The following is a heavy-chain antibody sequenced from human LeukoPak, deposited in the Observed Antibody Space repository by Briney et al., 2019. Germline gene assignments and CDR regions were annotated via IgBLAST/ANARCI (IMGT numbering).Heavy chain of an antibody. Sequence: GGSLRLSCVASGFPFSSYWMTWVRQAPGKRLEWVANIKQDGSKKSYVDSVKGRFTISRDNAKNSLYLQMNSLRAEDTAIYYCTRVGYIDEGIDYWGQGTLVTVSS. CDR3: TRVGYIDEGIDY. J-gene: IGHJ4*02. CDR1: GFPFSSYW. V-gene: IGHV3-7*04. CDR2: IKQDGSKK. D-gene: IGHD5-24*01.